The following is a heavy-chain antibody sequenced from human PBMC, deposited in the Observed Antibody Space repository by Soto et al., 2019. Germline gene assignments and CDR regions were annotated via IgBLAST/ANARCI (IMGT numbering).Heavy chain of an antibody. D-gene: IGHD2-15*01. Sequence: VAVISYDGSNKYYADSVKGRFTISRDNSKNTLYLQMNSLRAEDTAVYYCARAPGGGYCSGGSCYGLMGYWGQGTLVTVSS. CDR2: ISYDGSNK. CDR3: ARAPGGGYCSGGSCYGLMGY. V-gene: IGHV3-30-3*01. J-gene: IGHJ4*02.